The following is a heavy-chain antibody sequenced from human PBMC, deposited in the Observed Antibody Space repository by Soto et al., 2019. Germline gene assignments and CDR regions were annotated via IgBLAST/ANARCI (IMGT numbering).Heavy chain of an antibody. CDR1: GYTFTGYY. J-gene: IGHJ3*02. V-gene: IGHV1-2*04. D-gene: IGHD6-13*01. Sequence: GASVKVSCKASGYTFTGYYMHWVRQAPGQGLEWMGWINPNSGGTNYAQKFQGWVTMTRDTSISTAYMELSRLRSDDTAVYYCARPRYSSRHSFDICGQVTMVTV. CDR3: ARPRYSSRHSFDI. CDR2: INPNSGGT.